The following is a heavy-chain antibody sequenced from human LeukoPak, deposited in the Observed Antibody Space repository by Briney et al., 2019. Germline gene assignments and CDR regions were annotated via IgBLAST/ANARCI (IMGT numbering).Heavy chain of an antibody. J-gene: IGHJ4*02. CDR1: GGSISSYY. D-gene: IGHD6-13*01. Sequence: AETLSLTGTGSGGSISSYYWSWIRQPPGKGVEGIGYIYYSGSPNYNASLKSRVTISVDTPQTQFSLKLSSVTAADTAVYYCARDNEAAARAYDYWGQGPLVTVSS. CDR3: ARDNEAAARAYDY. V-gene: IGHV4-59*12. CDR2: IYYSGSP.